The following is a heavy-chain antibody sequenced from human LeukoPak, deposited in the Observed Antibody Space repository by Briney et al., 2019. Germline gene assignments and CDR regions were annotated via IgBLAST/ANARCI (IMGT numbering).Heavy chain of an antibody. V-gene: IGHV3-7*03. CDR2: IKPDGGEK. CDR1: GFTFSSYW. J-gene: IGHJ4*02. Sequence: GGSLRLSCAASGFTFSSYWMNWVRQAPGKGLEWVATIKPDGGEKYYVDSVKGRFTISRDNARNSLFLQMNSLRAEDTAVYYCTRDSDWFFWDWGLGTLVTVSS. CDR3: TRDSDWFFWD. D-gene: IGHD3-9*01.